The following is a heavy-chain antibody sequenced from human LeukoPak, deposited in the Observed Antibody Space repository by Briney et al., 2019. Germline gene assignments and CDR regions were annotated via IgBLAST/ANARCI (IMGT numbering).Heavy chain of an antibody. CDR1: GYSISSGYY. Sequence: PSETLSLTCTVSGYSISSGYYWGWIRQPPGKGLEWIGSIYHSGSTYYNPSLKSRVTISVDTSKNQFSLKLSSVTAADTAVYYCARGVRAPRYYSSSPFFDYWGQGTLVTVSS. V-gene: IGHV4-38-2*02. CDR3: ARGVRAPRYYSSSPFFDY. CDR2: IYHSGST. D-gene: IGHD6-6*01. J-gene: IGHJ4*02.